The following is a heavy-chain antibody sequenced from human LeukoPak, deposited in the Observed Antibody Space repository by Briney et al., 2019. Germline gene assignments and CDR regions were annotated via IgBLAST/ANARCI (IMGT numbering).Heavy chain of an antibody. Sequence: SERLSLTCTVSGGSISSSSYYWGWIRQPPGKGLEWIGSIYYSGSTYYNPSLKSRVTISVDTSKNQFSLKLSSVTAADTAVYYCARLPLHFESMYDSSGHLDYWGQGTLVTVSS. J-gene: IGHJ4*02. CDR3: ARLPLHFESMYDSSGHLDY. D-gene: IGHD3-22*01. V-gene: IGHV4-39*07. CDR1: GGSISSSSYY. CDR2: IYYSGST.